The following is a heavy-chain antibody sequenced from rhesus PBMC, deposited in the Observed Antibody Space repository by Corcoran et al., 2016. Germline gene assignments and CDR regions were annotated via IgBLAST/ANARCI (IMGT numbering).Heavy chain of an antibody. Sequence: EVRLVESGGGLVQPGGSLRLSCAASGFAFSAYYIRWVRQAPGHGPEGVVFSRNKAKGGTTEYTASLKGRFTISTDDSKSTASLKMNSRKTEDTAMYYCWVSGEYYGLDSWGQGVVVTVSS. V-gene: IGHV3-116*02. CDR2: SRNKAKGGTT. CDR3: WVSGEYYGLDS. D-gene: IGHD2-39*02. J-gene: IGHJ6*01. CDR1: GFAFSAYY.